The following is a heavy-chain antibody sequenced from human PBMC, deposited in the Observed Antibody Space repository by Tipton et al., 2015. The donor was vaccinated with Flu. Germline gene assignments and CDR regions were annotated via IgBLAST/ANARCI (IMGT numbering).Heavy chain of an antibody. V-gene: IGHV5-51*01. CDR1: GQTFSDFW. CDR3: ARGDAFGV. J-gene: IGHJ3*01. CDR2: IYPGDSKT. Sequence: QLVQSGVEVKKPGESLKISCKLSGQTFSDFWIGWVRQMPGKGLEWMGIIYPGDSKTIYSPSFQGLVTMSVDKSIDTAYLQWSSLKASDTAMYYCARGDAFGVWGQGTLVTVSS.